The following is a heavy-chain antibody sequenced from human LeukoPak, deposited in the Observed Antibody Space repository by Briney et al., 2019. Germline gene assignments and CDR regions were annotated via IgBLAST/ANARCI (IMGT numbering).Heavy chain of an antibody. Sequence: SETLSLTCTVSGGSISSTTSYWGWIRQPPGKGLEWIGTIYYNGSTYYNPSLKTRLTISVDTSKNQFSLKLSSVTAADTAVYYCASGGYCSGGSCYPRYYGMDVWGQGTTVTVSS. CDR3: ASGGYCSGGSCYPRYYGMDV. V-gene: IGHV4-39*07. D-gene: IGHD2-15*01. CDR2: IYYNGST. J-gene: IGHJ6*02. CDR1: GGSISSTTSY.